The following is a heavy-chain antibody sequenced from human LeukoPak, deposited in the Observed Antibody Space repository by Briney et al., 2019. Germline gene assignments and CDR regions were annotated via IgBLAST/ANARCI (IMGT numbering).Heavy chain of an antibody. V-gene: IGHV3-48*01. CDR3: ARDANYYDSSGYCVY. CDR1: GFTFSSYS. D-gene: IGHD3-22*01. Sequence: PGGSLRLSCAASGFTFSSYSMNWVRQAPGKGLEWVSYISSSSSTIYYADSVKGRFTISRDNAKNSLYLQMNSLRAEDTAVYYCARDANYYDSSGYCVYWGQGTLVTVSS. J-gene: IGHJ4*02. CDR2: ISSSSSTI.